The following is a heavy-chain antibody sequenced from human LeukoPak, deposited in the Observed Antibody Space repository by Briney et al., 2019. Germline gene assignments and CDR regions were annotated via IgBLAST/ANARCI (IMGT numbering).Heavy chain of an antibody. D-gene: IGHD3-22*01. CDR2: INHSGST. CDR3: ARHYYDSSGYYNFDAFDI. J-gene: IGHJ3*02. V-gene: IGHV4-34*01. Sequence: SETLSLTCAVYGGSFSGYYWSWIRQPPGKGLEWIGEINHSGSTNYNPSLKSRVTISVDTSKNQFSLKLSSVTAADTAVYYCARHYYDSSGYYNFDAFDIWGQGTMVTVSS. CDR1: GGSFSGYY.